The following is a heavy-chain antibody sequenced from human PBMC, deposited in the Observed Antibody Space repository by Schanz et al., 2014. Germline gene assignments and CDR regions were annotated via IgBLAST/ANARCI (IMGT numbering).Heavy chain of an antibody. D-gene: IGHD3-10*01. CDR1: GFTFSNFA. V-gene: IGHV3-30*04. J-gene: IGHJ4*02. CDR2: ISYDGSHK. CDR3: AKKGGDYGSGSYQIIDD. Sequence: QVQLVESGGGVVQPGRSLRLSCAASGFTFSNFAIHWVRQAPGKGLEWVAVISYDGSHKDYADSVKGRFTISRDNSKNMLYLQMNSLRADDTAVYYCAKKGGDYGSGSYQIIDDWGQGTLVTVSS.